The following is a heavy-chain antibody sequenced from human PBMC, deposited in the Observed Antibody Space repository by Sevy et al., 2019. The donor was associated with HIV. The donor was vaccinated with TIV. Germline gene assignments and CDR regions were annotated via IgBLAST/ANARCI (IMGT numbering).Heavy chain of an antibody. CDR2: ISGSGGST. D-gene: IGHD3-16*02. J-gene: IGHJ4*02. CDR3: AKADVWGSYRYKPFDY. CDR1: GFTFSSYA. Sequence: GGSLRLSCAASGFTFSSYAMSWARQAPGKGLEWVSAISGSGGSTYYADSVKGRFTISRDNSKNTLYPQMNSLRAEDTAVYYCAKADVWGSYRYKPFDYWGQGTLVTVSS. V-gene: IGHV3-23*01.